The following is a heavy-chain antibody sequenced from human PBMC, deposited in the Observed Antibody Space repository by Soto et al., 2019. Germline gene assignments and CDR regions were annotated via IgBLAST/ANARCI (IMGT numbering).Heavy chain of an antibody. Sequence: QVHLVQSGAEVKKPGASVKVSCKASGYTFTSYGITWVRQAPGQGLEWMGWISAHNGNTDYAQKLQGRVIVTRDTSTSTAYMELRCLIADDAAVYYCARGRYGDYWGKGALVTVSS. CDR1: GYTFTSYG. CDR2: ISAHNGNT. J-gene: IGHJ4*02. CDR3: ARGRYGDY. V-gene: IGHV1-18*01. D-gene: IGHD1-1*01.